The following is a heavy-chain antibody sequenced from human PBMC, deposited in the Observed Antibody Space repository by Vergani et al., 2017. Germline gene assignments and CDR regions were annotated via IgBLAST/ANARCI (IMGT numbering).Heavy chain of an antibody. CDR3: TTGWGLYYLHGEYFQY. CDR2: ISRGCGDI. D-gene: IGHD3-10*01. V-gene: IGHV3-23*01. Sequence: EVQLLESGGGLVQPGGSGRLSCAGAGFTFDTYTMAYVRQAPGKGLEWVATISRGCGDIFYAHSMKGSFTISRDNSKNTLFLQMNSLKDEDTAVYYCTTGWGLYYLHGEYFQYWGRGTLVSVSS. J-gene: IGHJ1*01. CDR1: GFTFDTYT.